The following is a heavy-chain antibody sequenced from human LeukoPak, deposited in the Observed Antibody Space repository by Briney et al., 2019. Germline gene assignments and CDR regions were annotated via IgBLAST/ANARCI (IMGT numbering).Heavy chain of an antibody. CDR1: GFTFSSFG. CDR3: VPRKEWSCYMDV. D-gene: IGHD3-3*01. Sequence: GGSLRLSCATSGFTFSSFGMSWVRQAPGKGLEWVAAISSRADNTWYADSVKGRFTISRDNSKNTLYLQMNSLRAEDTAVYYCVPRKEWSCYMDVWGKGTTVTVSS. CDR2: ISSRADNT. V-gene: IGHV3-23*01. J-gene: IGHJ6*03.